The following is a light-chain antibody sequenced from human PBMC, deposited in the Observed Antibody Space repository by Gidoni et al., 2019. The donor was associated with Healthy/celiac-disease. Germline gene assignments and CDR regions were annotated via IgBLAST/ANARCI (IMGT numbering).Light chain of an antibody. J-gene: IGKJ1*01. Sequence: LQMTQSPSSLSASVGDRVTITCRASQSISSYLNWYQQKPGKAPKLLIYAASSLQSGVPSRFSGSGSGTDFTLTISSLQPEDFATYYCQQSYSTRWTFXQXTKVEIK. V-gene: IGKV1-39*01. CDR3: QQSYSTRWT. CDR1: QSISSY. CDR2: AAS.